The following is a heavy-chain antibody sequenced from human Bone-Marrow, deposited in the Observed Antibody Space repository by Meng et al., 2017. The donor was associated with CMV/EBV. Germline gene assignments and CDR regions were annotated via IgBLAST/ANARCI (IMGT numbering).Heavy chain of an antibody. CDR2: IRSKAYGGTT. CDR3: ASCRSDLSADY. V-gene: IGHV3-49*04. D-gene: IGHD2-15*01. Sequence: SLRLSCRVSGFTFGDYPMSWVRQAPGKGLEWVGFIRSKAYGGTTEYAASVKGRFTISRDDSKSIAYLQMNSLKTEDTAVYYCASCRSDLSADYWGQGTLVTVSS. CDR1: GFTFGDYP. J-gene: IGHJ4*02.